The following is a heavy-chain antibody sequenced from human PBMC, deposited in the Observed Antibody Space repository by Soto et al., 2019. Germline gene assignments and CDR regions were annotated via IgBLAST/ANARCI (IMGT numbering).Heavy chain of an antibody. CDR2: IYPGDSDT. D-gene: IGHD7-27*01. J-gene: IGHJ6*02. V-gene: IGHV5-51*01. Sequence: GESLKISCKGSGYSFTSYWIGWVRQMPGKGLEWMGIIYPGDSDTRYSPSFQGQVTISADKSISTAYLQWSSLKASDTAMYDCARQELGPYYYSYYGMDVWGQGTTVTVSS. CDR1: GYSFTSYW. CDR3: ARQELGPYYYSYYGMDV.